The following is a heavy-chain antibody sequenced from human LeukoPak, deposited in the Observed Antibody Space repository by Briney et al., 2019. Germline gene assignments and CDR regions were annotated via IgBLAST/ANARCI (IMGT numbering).Heavy chain of an antibody. CDR2: INHSGST. D-gene: IGHD3-22*01. CDR3: ARGYYYDSSGYYYYYYYGMDV. V-gene: IGHV4-34*01. Sequence: SETLSLTCAVYGGSFSGYYWSWIRQPPGKGLEWIGEINHSGSTNYNPSLKSRVTISVDTSKNQFSLKLSSVTAADTAVYYCARGYYYDSSGYYYYYYYGMDVWGQGTTVTISS. CDR1: GGSFSGYY. J-gene: IGHJ6*02.